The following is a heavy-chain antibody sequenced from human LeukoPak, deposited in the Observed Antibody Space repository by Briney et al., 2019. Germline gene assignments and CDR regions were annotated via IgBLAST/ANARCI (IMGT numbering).Heavy chain of an antibody. Sequence: ASVKLSCKASGYTFTSYGISWVRQAPGQGLEWMGWISAYNGNTNYAQKIQGRVTMTTDTSTSTAYMELRSLRSDDTAVYYCARGRQAGILTDYWGQGTLVTVSS. CDR3: ARGRQAGILTDY. J-gene: IGHJ4*02. CDR1: GYTFTSYG. V-gene: IGHV1-18*01. D-gene: IGHD3-9*01. CDR2: ISAYNGNT.